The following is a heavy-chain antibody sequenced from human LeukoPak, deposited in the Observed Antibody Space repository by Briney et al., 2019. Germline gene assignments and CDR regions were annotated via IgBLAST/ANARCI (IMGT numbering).Heavy chain of an antibody. CDR1: GFTFSSFW. D-gene: IGHD4-23*01. Sequence: AGGSLRLSCAASGFTFSSFWMSWARQAPGKGLEWVASIKQDGREKFYADSVRGRFTISRDNARNSLYLQMNSLGAEDTAVYYCARVPGVTRYFDYWGQGILVTVSS. J-gene: IGHJ4*02. CDR3: ARVPGVTRYFDY. V-gene: IGHV3-7*01. CDR2: IKQDGREK.